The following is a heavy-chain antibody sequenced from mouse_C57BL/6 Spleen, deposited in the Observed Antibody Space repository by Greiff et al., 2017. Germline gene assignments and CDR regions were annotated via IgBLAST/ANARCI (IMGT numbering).Heavy chain of an antibody. V-gene: IGHV1-4*01. CDR2: INPSSGYT. J-gene: IGHJ2*01. CDR3: AREGDYDKPVDY. Sequence: VQLVESGAELARPGASVKMSCKASGYTFTSYTMHWVKQRPGQGLEWIGYINPSSGYTKYNQKFKDKATLTADKSSSTAYMQLSSLTSEDSAVYYCAREGDYDKPVDYWGQGTTLTVSS. CDR1: GYTFTSYT. D-gene: IGHD2-4*01.